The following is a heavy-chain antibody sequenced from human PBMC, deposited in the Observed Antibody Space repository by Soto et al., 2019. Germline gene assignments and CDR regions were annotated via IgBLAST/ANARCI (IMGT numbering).Heavy chain of an antibody. CDR2: ISYDGSNK. CDR3: AKAQLERRRDYYYGMDV. J-gene: IGHJ6*02. Sequence: QVQLVESGGGVVQPGRSLRLSCAASGFTFSSYGMHWVRQAPGKGLEWVAVISYDGSNKYYADSVKGRFTISRDNSKNTLYLQMNSLRAEDTAVYYCAKAQLERRRDYYYGMDVWGQGTTVTVSS. D-gene: IGHD1-1*01. CDR1: GFTFSSYG. V-gene: IGHV3-30*18.